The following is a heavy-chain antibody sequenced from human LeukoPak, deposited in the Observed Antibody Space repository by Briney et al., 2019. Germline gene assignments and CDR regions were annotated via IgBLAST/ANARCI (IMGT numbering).Heavy chain of an antibody. J-gene: IGHJ4*02. Sequence: FGPTLVNPTQTLTLTCTFSGFSLSTSGVGVGWIRQPPGKALEWLALTYWNDDQRYSPSLRSRVTVTKDTSKNQVVLTMTSMDPADTATYYCVYRPGKYFDFWGQGTLVTVSS. CDR1: GFSLSTSGVG. CDR2: TYWNDDQ. D-gene: IGHD3-10*01. CDR3: VYRPGKYFDF. V-gene: IGHV2-5*01.